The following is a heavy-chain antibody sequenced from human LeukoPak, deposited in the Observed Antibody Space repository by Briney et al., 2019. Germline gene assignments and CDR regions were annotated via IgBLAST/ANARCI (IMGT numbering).Heavy chain of an antibody. CDR3: AKEAYYDFWSGSFFDY. Sequence: GGSLRLSCEASGFTFSSYAMSWVRQAPGKGLEWVSAISGSGGSTYYADSVKGRFTISRDNSKNTLYLQMNSLRAEDTAVYYCAKEAYYDFWSGSFFDYWGQGTLVTVSS. V-gene: IGHV3-23*01. J-gene: IGHJ4*02. CDR2: ISGSGGST. CDR1: GFTFSSYA. D-gene: IGHD3-3*01.